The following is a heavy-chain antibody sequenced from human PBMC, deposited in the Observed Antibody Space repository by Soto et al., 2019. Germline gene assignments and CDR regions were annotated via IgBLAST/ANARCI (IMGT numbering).Heavy chain of an antibody. V-gene: IGHV4-4*07. CDR3: ARGNCSSPNCYSFSSYYGMDV. J-gene: IGHJ6*02. CDR2: IYTSGST. D-gene: IGHD2-2*01. CDR1: GGSISSYY. Sequence: PSETLSLTCTVSGGSISSYYWSWIRQPAGKGLEWIGRIYTSGSTNYNPSLKSRVTMSLDTSKNQFSLKLTSVTAADTALYYCARGNCSSPNCYSFSSYYGMDVWGQGTTVTVSS.